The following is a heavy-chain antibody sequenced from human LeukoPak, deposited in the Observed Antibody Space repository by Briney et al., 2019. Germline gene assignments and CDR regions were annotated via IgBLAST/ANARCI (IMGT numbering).Heavy chain of an antibody. CDR3: ARNIAVAGLVVN. D-gene: IGHD6-19*01. CDR1: GFTFSSYG. Sequence: PGRSLRLSCAASGFTFSSYGMHWVRQAPGKGLEWVAVIWYDGSNKYYADSVKGRFTISRDNAKNSLYLQMNSLRAEDTALYHCARNIAVAGLVVNWGQGTLVTVSS. J-gene: IGHJ4*02. CDR2: IWYDGSNK. V-gene: IGHV3-33*03.